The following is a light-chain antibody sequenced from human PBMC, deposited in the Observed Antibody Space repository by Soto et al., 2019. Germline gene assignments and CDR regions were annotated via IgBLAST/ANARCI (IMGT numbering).Light chain of an antibody. V-gene: IGLV2-14*01. Sequence: QSALTQPASVSGSPGQSITISCTGTSSDVGKYSYVSWYQQHPAKAPKLMIFEVINRPSGVSDRFSGSKSGNTASLTISGLQAEDEADYYCSSYTGSSINTVVFGGGTKRTVL. CDR3: SSYTGSSINTVV. CDR1: SSDVGKYSY. CDR2: EVI. J-gene: IGLJ2*01.